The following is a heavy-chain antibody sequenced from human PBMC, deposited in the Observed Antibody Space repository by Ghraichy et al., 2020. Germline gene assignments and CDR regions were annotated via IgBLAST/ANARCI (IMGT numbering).Heavy chain of an antibody. CDR1: GDSISSYY. CDR2: IYYTGST. CDR3: ARDNCSGGSCWFDP. V-gene: IGHV4-59*01. J-gene: IGHJ5*02. D-gene: IGHD2-15*01. Sequence: SETLSLTCTVSGDSISSYYWNWIRQPPGKGLEWIGYIYYTGSTNYNPSLKSRVTISVDTSKNHFSLKLSPVTAADTGVYYCARDNCSGGSCWFDPWGQGTLVTVSS.